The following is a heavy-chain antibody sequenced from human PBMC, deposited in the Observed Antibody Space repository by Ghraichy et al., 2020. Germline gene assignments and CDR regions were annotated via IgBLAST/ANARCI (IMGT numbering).Heavy chain of an antibody. Sequence: SGPTLVKPTQTLTLTCTFSGFSLSTSRVGVGWIRQAPGKALEWLAVIYWDDDKRYSPCLRSRLTITKDTSKNQVVRTMTNMDPVDTGTYYCAHRHDASSSWNECCFFDVWGQGTQVTVSS. J-gene: IGHJ4*02. CDR3: AHRHDASSSWNECCFFDV. D-gene: IGHD6-13*01. CDR1: GFSLSTSRVG. CDR2: IYWDDDK. V-gene: IGHV2-5*02.